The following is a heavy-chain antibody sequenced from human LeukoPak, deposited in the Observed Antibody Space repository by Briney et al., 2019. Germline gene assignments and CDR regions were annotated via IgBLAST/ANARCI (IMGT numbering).Heavy chain of an antibody. V-gene: IGHV3-53*01. J-gene: IGHJ4*02. CDR3: ARLIGDSGYDNYFDY. Sequence: GGSLRLSCAASGFTVSSSYMSWVRQAPGKGLEWVSVIYSGGSTYYADSVKGRFTTSRDNSKNTLYLQMNSLRAEDTAVYYCARLIGDSGYDNYFDYWGQGTLVTVSS. D-gene: IGHD5-12*01. CDR2: IYSGGST. CDR1: GFTVSSSY.